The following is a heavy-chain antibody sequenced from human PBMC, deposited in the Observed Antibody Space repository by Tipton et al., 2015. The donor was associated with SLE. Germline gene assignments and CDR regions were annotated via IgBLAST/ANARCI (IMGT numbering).Heavy chain of an antibody. D-gene: IGHD5-24*01. CDR2: IYYSGST. V-gene: IGHV4-39*07. CDR3: ARDRGDGYRDAFDV. J-gene: IGHJ3*01. Sequence: TLSLTCTVSGVSISTSTSYWGYWAWIRQPPGKGLEWIGSIYYSGSTYYNPSLKSRVTILVDTSTNPKSQFSLRLSSVTAADTAVYFCARDRGDGYRDAFDVWGQGTVVTVSS. CDR1: GVSISTSTSY.